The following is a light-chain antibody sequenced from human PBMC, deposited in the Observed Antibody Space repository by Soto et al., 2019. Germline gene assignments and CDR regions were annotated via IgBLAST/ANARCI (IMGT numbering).Light chain of an antibody. CDR1: QSVGRNY. V-gene: IGKV3-20*01. J-gene: IGKJ4*01. Sequence: IVLTQSPGTLSLSPGESATLSCRASQSVGRNYLAWFQHKPDQAPRLLIYDASNRATGVPDSFSGSGSGTDFTLSVTRLEPEDFAVYYCHQYAVSPLTFGGGTTVEI. CDR3: HQYAVSPLT. CDR2: DAS.